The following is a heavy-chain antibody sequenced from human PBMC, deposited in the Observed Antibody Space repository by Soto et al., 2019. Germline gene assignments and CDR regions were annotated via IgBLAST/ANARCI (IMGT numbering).Heavy chain of an antibody. V-gene: IGHV4-31*03. CDR1: GGSISSGGYY. CDR3: ARVYVAVVRDLGGWFDP. J-gene: IGHJ5*02. D-gene: IGHD3-10*01. CDR2: IYYSGRT. Sequence: QVQLQESGPGPVKPSQTLSLTCTVSGGSISSGGYYWSWIRQHPGKGLEWIGYIYYSGRTYYNPCLKSRVTISVTTSKNQFSLKLSSVTAADTAVYYCARVYVAVVRDLGGWFDPWGQGTLVTVSS.